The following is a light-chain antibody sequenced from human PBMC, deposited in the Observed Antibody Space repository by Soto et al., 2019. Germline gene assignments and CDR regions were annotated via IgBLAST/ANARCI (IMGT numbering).Light chain of an antibody. V-gene: IGKV3-15*01. CDR3: QQSNNWPYT. CDR2: GAS. CDR1: QSVSDN. Sequence: EIVMTQSPATLSVSPGERVILSCRASQSVSDNLAWYQQKPGQAPRLLIYGASTRATTIPPRFSGSGSGTEFTLTISSLQSEDFAVYYCQQSNNWPYTFGQGTRLDIK. J-gene: IGKJ2*01.